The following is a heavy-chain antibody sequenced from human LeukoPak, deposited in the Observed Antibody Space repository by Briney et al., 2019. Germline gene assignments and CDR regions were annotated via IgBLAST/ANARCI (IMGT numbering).Heavy chain of an antibody. CDR1: GFTFSSYE. CDR3: ARDPVVGAMNFDC. J-gene: IGHJ4*02. Sequence: SGGSLRLSCAASGFTFSSYEMNWVRQAPGKGLEWVSYISSSGSAIYYADSVKGRFTISRDNAKNSLYLQMNSLRAEDTAVYYCARDPVVGAMNFDCWGQGTLVTVSS. V-gene: IGHV3-48*03. CDR2: ISSSGSAI. D-gene: IGHD1-26*01.